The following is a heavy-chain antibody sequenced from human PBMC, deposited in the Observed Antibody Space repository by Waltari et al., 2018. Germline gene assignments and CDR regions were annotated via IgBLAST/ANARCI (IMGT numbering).Heavy chain of an antibody. CDR1: GYTFTSYG. J-gene: IGHJ6*02. CDR2: IIPIFGTA. D-gene: IGHD4-17*01. V-gene: IGHV1-69*13. Sequence: QVQLVQSGAEVKKPGASVKVSCKASGYTFTSYGISWVRQAPGQGLEWMGGIIPIFGTANYAQKFQGRVTMTADESTSTAYMELSSLRSEDTAVYYCARGRARMTTVTSGYYYYGMDVWGQGTTVTVSS. CDR3: ARGRARMTTVTSGYYYYGMDV.